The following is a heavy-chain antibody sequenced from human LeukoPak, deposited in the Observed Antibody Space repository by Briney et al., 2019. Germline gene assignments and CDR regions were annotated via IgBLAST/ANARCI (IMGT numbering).Heavy chain of an antibody. V-gene: IGHV3-23*01. J-gene: IGHJ4*02. CDR3: AKGWVSAAAGCFDY. Sequence: RGASLRLSCAASGFTFSSYAMSWVRQAPGKGLEWVSAISGSGGSTYYADSVKGRFTISRDNSKNTLYLQMNSLRAEDTAVYYCAKGWVSAAAGCFDYWGQGTLVTVSS. CDR2: ISGSGGST. D-gene: IGHD6-13*01. CDR1: GFTFSSYA.